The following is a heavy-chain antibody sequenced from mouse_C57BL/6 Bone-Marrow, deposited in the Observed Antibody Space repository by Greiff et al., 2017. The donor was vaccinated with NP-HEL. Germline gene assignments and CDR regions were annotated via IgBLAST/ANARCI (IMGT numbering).Heavy chain of an antibody. J-gene: IGHJ4*01. Sequence: QVQLKESGPGLVQPSQSLSITCTVSGFSLTSYGVHWVRQPPGKGLEWLGVIWSGGSTDSNAAFISRLSISKDNSKSQVFFKMNSLQADDTAIYYCAKGFPYYYGSPYYAMDYWGQGTSVTVSS. D-gene: IGHD1-1*01. V-gene: IGHV2-4*01. CDR2: IWSGGST. CDR1: GFSLTSYG. CDR3: AKGFPYYYGSPYYAMDY.